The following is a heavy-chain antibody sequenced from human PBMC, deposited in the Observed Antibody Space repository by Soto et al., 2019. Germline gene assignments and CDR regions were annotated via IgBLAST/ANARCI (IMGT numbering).Heavy chain of an antibody. CDR2: IIPILGIA. J-gene: IGHJ3*02. D-gene: IGHD3-9*01. Sequence: QVQLVQSGAEVKKPGSSVKVSCKASGGTFSSYTISWVRQAPGQGLEWMGRIIPILGIANYAQKFQGRVTITADKSTSTAYMELSSLRSEDTAVYYCAREGDILTGYPGAFDIWGQGTMVTVSS. CDR1: GGTFSSYT. CDR3: AREGDILTGYPGAFDI. V-gene: IGHV1-69*08.